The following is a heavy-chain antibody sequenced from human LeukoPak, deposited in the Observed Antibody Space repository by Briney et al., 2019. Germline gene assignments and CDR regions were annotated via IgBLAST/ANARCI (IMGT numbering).Heavy chain of an antibody. CDR3: ARCTGTTRGAFDI. J-gene: IGHJ3*02. CDR2: FYTSGST. CDR1: GGSISSYY. V-gene: IGHV4-4*09. D-gene: IGHD3-10*02. Sequence: PSETLSLTCTVSGGSISSYYWSWIRQPPGKGLEWIGYFYTSGSTNYNPSLKSRVTISVDTSKNQFSLKLSSVTAADTAVYYCARCTGTTRGAFDIWGQGTMVTVSS.